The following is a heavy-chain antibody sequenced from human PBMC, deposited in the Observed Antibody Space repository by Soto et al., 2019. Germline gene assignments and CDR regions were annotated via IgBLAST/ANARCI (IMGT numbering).Heavy chain of an antibody. D-gene: IGHD2-15*01. Sequence: PSETLSLTCTVSGASITSGDFYWSWIRQPPGKGLKWIGYIYYGGSTYHNSSLESRLTISLDTSKNQFSMKLSSVTAADTAVYYCASGCTVVNTVDYWGQGTQVTISS. V-gene: IGHV4-30-4*01. CDR2: IYYGGST. CDR1: GASITSGDFY. J-gene: IGHJ4*02. CDR3: ASGCTVVNTVDY.